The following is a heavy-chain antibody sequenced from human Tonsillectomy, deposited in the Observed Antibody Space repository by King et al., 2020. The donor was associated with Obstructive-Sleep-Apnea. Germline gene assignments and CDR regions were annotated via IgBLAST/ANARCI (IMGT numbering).Heavy chain of an antibody. CDR1: GGSISSSSYY. V-gene: IGHV4-39*07. D-gene: IGHD3-3*01. Sequence: QLQESGPGLVKPSETLSLTCTVSGGSISSSSYYWGWIRQPPGKGLEWIGSIYYSGSTYYNPSLKSRVTISVDTSKNQFSLKLSSVTAADTAVYYCARAPAAYYDFWSGYYTGGFDYWGQGTLVTVSS. CDR3: ARAPAAYYDFWSGYYTGGFDY. J-gene: IGHJ4*02. CDR2: IYYSGST.